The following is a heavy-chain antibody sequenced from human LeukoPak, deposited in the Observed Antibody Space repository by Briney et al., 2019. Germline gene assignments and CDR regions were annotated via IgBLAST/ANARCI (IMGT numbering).Heavy chain of an antibody. CDR2: ISYDGSNK. CDR1: GFTFSSYG. Sequence: GGSLRLSCAASGFTFSSYGMHWVRQAPGKGLEWVAVISYDGSNKYYADSVKGRFTTSRDNSKNTLYLQMNSLRAEDTAVYYCATTAMVQVFDYWGQGTLVTVSS. V-gene: IGHV3-30*03. J-gene: IGHJ4*02. D-gene: IGHD2-2*01. CDR3: ATTAMVQVFDY.